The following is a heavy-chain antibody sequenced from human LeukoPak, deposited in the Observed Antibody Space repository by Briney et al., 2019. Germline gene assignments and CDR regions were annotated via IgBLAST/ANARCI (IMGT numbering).Heavy chain of an antibody. D-gene: IGHD3-10*01. CDR1: GFTFSSYW. J-gene: IGHJ5*02. CDR3: ARAYGSGRGNWFDP. CDR2: INSDGSST. V-gene: IGHV3-74*01. Sequence: GGSLRLSCAAPGFTFSSYWMHGVGQAPGKGLVWVSLINSDGSSTSYADSVKGRFTISRENAKNTLYLQMNSLRAEDTAVYYCARAYGSGRGNWFDPWGQGTLVTVSS.